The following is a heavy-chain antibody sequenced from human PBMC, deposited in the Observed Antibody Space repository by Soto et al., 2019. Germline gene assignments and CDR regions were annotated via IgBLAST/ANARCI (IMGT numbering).Heavy chain of an antibody. V-gene: IGHV3-23*01. J-gene: IGHJ3*02. Sequence: GGSLRLSCAAPGFTFSSYAMSWVRQAPGKGLEWVSAISGSGGSTYYADSVKGRFTISRDNSKNTLYLQMNSLRAEDTAVYYCAKERGYYDSSGYSRGYDAFDIWGQGTMVTVSS. CDR2: ISGSGGST. CDR3: AKERGYYDSSGYSRGYDAFDI. D-gene: IGHD3-22*01. CDR1: GFTFSSYA.